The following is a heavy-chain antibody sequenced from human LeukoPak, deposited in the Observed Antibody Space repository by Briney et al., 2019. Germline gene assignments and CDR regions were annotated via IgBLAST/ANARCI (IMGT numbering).Heavy chain of an antibody. Sequence: PSETLSLTCTVSGGSVSSYYWTWIRQPPGKGLEWVSAISGSGGSTYYADSVKGRFTISRDNSKNTLYLQMNSLRAEDTAVYYCAKDPRVYGSGSYYFDYWGQGTLVTVSS. J-gene: IGHJ4*02. D-gene: IGHD3-10*01. CDR2: ISGSGGST. CDR1: GGSVSSYY. V-gene: IGHV3-23*01. CDR3: AKDPRVYGSGSYYFDY.